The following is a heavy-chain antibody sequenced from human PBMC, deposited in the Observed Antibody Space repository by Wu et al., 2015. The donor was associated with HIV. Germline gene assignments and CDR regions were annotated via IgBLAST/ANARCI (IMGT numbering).Heavy chain of an antibody. V-gene: IGHV1-2*02. J-gene: IGHJ4*02. Sequence: QVQLLQSGAELKKPGASVKVSCRTSGYTFTDYYIHWVRQAPGQGLEWMGWFNPNSGGTNFAQNFQGRVSMTRDTSMSTAYLELRGLRPDDTAVYFCARDAPYYYEASGYPDYWGQGNTGHRLL. CDR3: ARDAPYYYEASGYPDY. CDR2: FNPNSGGT. D-gene: IGHD3-22*01. CDR1: GYTFTDYY.